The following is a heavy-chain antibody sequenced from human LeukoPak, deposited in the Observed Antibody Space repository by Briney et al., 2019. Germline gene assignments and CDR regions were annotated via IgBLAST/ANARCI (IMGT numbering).Heavy chain of an antibody. CDR3: ARGADMMYYYYMDV. CDR1: GYTFTGYY. CDR2: INPNSGGT. V-gene: IGHV1-2*02. Sequence: ASVKVSCKASGYTFTGYYMHWVRQAPGQGLEWMGWINPNSGGTNYAQKFQGRVTMTRDTSISTAYMELSRLRSDDTAVYYCARGADMMYYYYMDVWGKGTTVTISS. J-gene: IGHJ6*03. D-gene: IGHD3-16*01.